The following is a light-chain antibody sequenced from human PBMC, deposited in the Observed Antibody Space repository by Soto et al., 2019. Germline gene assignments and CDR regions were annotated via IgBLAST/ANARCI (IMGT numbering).Light chain of an antibody. CDR2: EVS. CDR1: SSDVGGSNY. V-gene: IGLV2-14*01. CDR3: SSYTSSNTLL. Sequence: QSALTQPASVSGSPGQSITISCTGTSSDVGGSNYVSWHQQHPGKAPKLMIYEVSYRPSGFSNRFSGSKSGNTASLTISGLQPEDEADYYCSSYTSSNTLLFGGGTKLTVL. J-gene: IGLJ2*01.